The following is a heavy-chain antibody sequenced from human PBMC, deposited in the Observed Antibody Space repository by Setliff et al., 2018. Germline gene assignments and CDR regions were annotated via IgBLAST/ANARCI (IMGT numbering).Heavy chain of an antibody. CDR3: ARDGVMYGMDV. CDR2: ISGGGTTI. CDR1: GFTFSRYW. D-gene: IGHD2-8*01. J-gene: IGHJ6*02. V-gene: IGHV3-48*04. Sequence: GGSLRLSCAASGFTFSRYWMGWVRQAPGMGLEWISKISGGGTTIFYADSVRGRLTISRDNTKNSLYLQMNSLRAEDTAVYYCARDGVMYGMDVWGQGTTVTVSS.